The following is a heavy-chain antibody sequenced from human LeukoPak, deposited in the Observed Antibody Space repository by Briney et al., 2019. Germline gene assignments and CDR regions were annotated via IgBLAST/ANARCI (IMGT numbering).Heavy chain of an antibody. D-gene: IGHD3-9*01. J-gene: IGHJ4*02. Sequence: GGSLRLSCAASGFTVSNNYMSWVRQAPGKRLEWVSIIYTAGSTYYADSVKGRFTTSRDNSKNTLYLQMNSLRAEDTAVYYCATDYDVLTGYYSDVGYWGQGTLVTVSS. CDR1: GFTVSNNY. CDR3: ATDYDVLTGYYSDVGY. CDR2: IYTAGST. V-gene: IGHV3-66*01.